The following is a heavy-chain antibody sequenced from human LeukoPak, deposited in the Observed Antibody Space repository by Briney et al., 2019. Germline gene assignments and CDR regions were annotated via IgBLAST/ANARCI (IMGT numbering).Heavy chain of an antibody. V-gene: IGHV3-21*01. Sequence: PGGSLRLSCAASGFTFSSYSMNWVRQAPGKGLEWVSSISSSSFYIYYAVSLKGRFTISRDNSKNSLYMQMNSLRAEDTAVYYCAREDHTPRGYCSSTSCSDYYMDVWGKGTTVTVSS. D-gene: IGHD2-2*01. CDR1: GFTFSSYS. CDR3: AREDHTPRGYCSSTSCSDYYMDV. CDR2: ISSSSFYI. J-gene: IGHJ6*03.